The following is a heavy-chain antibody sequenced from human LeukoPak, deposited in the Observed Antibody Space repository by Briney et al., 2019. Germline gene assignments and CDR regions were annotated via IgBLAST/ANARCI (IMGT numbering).Heavy chain of an antibody. Sequence: SETLSLTCTVSGGSITSSRHYWGWIRPPPGKGLEWIGNIYYTGSTYYNPSLKSRVTISVDTSNNQFCLKVSSVTAADTAVYHCARMLDSRGWFDYWGQGTLVTVSS. CDR2: IYYTGST. CDR1: GGSITSSRHY. CDR3: ARMLDSRGWFDY. D-gene: IGHD6-19*01. V-gene: IGHV4-39*01. J-gene: IGHJ4*02.